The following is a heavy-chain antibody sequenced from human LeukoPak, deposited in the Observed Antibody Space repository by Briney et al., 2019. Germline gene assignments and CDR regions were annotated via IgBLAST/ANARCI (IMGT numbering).Heavy chain of an antibody. Sequence: GESLKISCKGSGYSFTNYWIGWVRQMPGKGLEWMGIIYPGDSDTRYSPSFQGQVTISADKSISTAYVQWSSLKASDTAMYYCARRMDEGSNIAAFDYWGQGTLVTVSS. D-gene: IGHD5-12*01. CDR2: IYPGDSDT. V-gene: IGHV5-51*01. CDR1: GYSFTNYW. CDR3: ARRMDEGSNIAAFDY. J-gene: IGHJ4*02.